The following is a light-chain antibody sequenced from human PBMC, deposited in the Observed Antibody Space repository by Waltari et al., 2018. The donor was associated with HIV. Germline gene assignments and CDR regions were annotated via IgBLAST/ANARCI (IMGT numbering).Light chain of an antibody. CDR3: SSYTSSTHVV. CDR1: SSDVGGYNY. CDR2: EVS. V-gene: IGLV2-14*01. J-gene: IGLJ2*01. Sequence: QSALTQPASVSGSPGQSITISCTGTSSDVGGYNYVSWYQQPPGKAPKLMIYEVSNRPSGVSNRFSGSKSGNTASLTISGLQAEDEADYYCSSYTSSTHVVFGGGTKLTVL.